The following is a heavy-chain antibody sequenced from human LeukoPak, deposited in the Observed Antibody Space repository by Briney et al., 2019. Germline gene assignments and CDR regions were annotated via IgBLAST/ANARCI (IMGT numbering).Heavy chain of an antibody. J-gene: IGHJ4*02. Sequence: GGSLRLSCAASGFTFSSYWMSWVRQAPGKGLEWVANVKQDGSEKYYVDSVKGRFTISRDNAKNSLYLQMSSLRAEDTAVYYCARGGYYDSSGYYVFDYWGQGTLVTVSS. CDR2: VKQDGSEK. CDR1: GFTFSSYW. CDR3: ARGGYYDSSGYYVFDY. V-gene: IGHV3-7*01. D-gene: IGHD3-22*01.